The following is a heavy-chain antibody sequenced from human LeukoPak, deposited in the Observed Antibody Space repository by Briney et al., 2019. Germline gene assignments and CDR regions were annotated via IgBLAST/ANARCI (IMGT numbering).Heavy chain of an antibody. J-gene: IGHJ4*02. CDR2: IGSSGTTI. CDR3: AREEGGNYFDA. V-gene: IGHV3-48*03. D-gene: IGHD1-26*01. Sequence: GGSLRLSCAASGFTFSSYEMNWVRQAPGKGLEWVSYIGSSGTTIYYADSVKGRFTISRYNAKNSLYLQMNSLRAEDTAVYYCAREEGGNYFDAWGQGTLVTVSS. CDR1: GFTFSSYE.